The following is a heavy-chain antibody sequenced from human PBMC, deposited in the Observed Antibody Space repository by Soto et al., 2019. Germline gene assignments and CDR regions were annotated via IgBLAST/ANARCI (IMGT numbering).Heavy chain of an antibody. CDR2: INHSGST. CDR1: GGSFSGYY. Sequence: PSETLSLTCAVYGGSFSGYYWSWIRQPPGEGLEWIGEINHSGSTNYNPSLKRRVTISVDTSKNQFSLKLSSVTAADTAVYYCASHERGSSRWYWFDPWGQGTLVTVSS. CDR3: ASHERGSSRWYWFDP. D-gene: IGHD6-13*01. V-gene: IGHV4-34*01. J-gene: IGHJ5*02.